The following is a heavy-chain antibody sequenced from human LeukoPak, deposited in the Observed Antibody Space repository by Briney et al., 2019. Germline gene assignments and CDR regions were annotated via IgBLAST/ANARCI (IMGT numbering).Heavy chain of an antibody. V-gene: IGHV4-59*08. D-gene: IGHD3-22*01. CDR1: GGSISSYY. CDR2: IYYSGST. Sequence: PSETLSLTCTVSGGSISSYYWSWIRQPPGKGLEWIGYIYYSGSTNYNPSLKSRVTISVDTSKNQFSLKLSSVTAADTAVYYCARLLYYYDSSGYYLFNYWGQGTLVTVSS. J-gene: IGHJ4*02. CDR3: ARLLYYYDSSGYYLFNY.